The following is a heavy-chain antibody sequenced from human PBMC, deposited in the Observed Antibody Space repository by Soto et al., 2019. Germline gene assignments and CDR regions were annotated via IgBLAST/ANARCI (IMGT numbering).Heavy chain of an antibody. V-gene: IGHV1-18*04. CDR3: ARDRVAGIWGDAFDI. D-gene: IGHD3-16*01. CDR2: INPYNANV. J-gene: IGHJ3*02. Sequence: QVQLVQSGAEVKKPGASVKVSCKTSGYTFTNHGINWVRQAPGQGLEWMGWINPYNANVNDAQKPQGRVTMATDTSTSTAYMDLRSLTSDHTAVYYCARDRVAGIWGDAFDIWGQGTMVTVSS. CDR1: GYTFTNHG.